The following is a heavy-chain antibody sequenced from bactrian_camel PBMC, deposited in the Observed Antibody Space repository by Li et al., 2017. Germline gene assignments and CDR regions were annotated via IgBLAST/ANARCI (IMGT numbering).Heavy chain of an antibody. J-gene: IGHJ6*01. D-gene: IGHD6*01. CDR3: ATHGGIWGPSFAY. CDR1: NYIINNCA. Sequence: HVQLVESGGGSVQAGGSLNVSCLASNYIINNCAVGWYRQAPGKEREGVAAIYTNYGNVYYADSMKGRSTISQDAAKTTQYLQMNSLKSEDTALYYCATHGGIWGPSFAYWGQGTQVTVS. V-gene: IGHV3S54*01. CDR2: IYTNYGNV.